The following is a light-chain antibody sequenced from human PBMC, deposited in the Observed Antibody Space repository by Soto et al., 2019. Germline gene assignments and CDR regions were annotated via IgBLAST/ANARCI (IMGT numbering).Light chain of an antibody. J-gene: IGKJ4*01. Sequence: DIQMTQSPSSVSASVGDTVTNTCRASQGIYSRLAWYQQKPGKAPELLIYATSTLQNGVPSRFSGSGFGTDFTLSISSLQPEDSASYFCQQTDDFPLTFGGGTKVEI. CDR1: QGIYSR. V-gene: IGKV1D-12*01. CDR2: ATS. CDR3: QQTDDFPLT.